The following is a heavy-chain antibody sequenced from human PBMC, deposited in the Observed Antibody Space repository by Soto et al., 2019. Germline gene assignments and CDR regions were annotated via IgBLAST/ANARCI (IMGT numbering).Heavy chain of an antibody. Sequence: ASVKVSCKASGGTFSSYTISWVRQAPGQGLEWMGRIIPILGIANYAQKFQGRVTITADKSTSTAYMELSSLRSEDTAVYYCAREARSAAGTIRLYYYYYMDVWGKGTTVTVSS. J-gene: IGHJ6*03. CDR1: GGTFSSYT. D-gene: IGHD6-13*01. V-gene: IGHV1-69*04. CDR2: IIPILGIA. CDR3: AREARSAAGTIRLYYYYYMDV.